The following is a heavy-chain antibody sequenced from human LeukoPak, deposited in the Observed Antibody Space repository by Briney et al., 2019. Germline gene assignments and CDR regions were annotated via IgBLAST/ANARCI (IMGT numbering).Heavy chain of an antibody. Sequence: PSETLSLTCAVYGGSFSGYYWSWIRQPPGKGLEWIGEINHSGSTNYNPSLRSRVTISVDTSKNQFSLKLNSVTAADTAVFYCARHDVGYCSGGSCYPHYFEYWGQGTLVTVSS. V-gene: IGHV4-34*01. CDR1: GGSFSGYY. CDR2: INHSGST. D-gene: IGHD2-15*01. CDR3: ARHDVGYCSGGSCYPHYFEY. J-gene: IGHJ4*02.